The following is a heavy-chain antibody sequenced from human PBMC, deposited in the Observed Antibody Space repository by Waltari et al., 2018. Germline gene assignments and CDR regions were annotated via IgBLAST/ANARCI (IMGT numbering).Heavy chain of an antibody. CDR2: IHHSGST. D-gene: IGHD3-10*01. V-gene: IGHV4-34*01. CDR3: ARRQLWFGELSSRFDP. J-gene: IGHJ5*02. CDR1: GGSFSGYY. Sequence: QVQLQQWGAGLLKPSETLSLTCAVYGGSFSGYYWSWIRQPPGKGLEWIGEIHHSGSTNYNPALKSRVTISVDTSKTQFSLKLSSVTAADTAVYYCARRQLWFGELSSRFDPWGQGTLVTVSS.